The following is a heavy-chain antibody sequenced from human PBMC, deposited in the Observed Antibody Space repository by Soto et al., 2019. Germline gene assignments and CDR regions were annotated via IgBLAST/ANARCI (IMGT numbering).Heavy chain of an antibody. CDR1: GFTFSSYS. D-gene: IGHD6-19*01. V-gene: IGHV3-21*01. CDR2: ISSSSSYI. CDR3: ARDKSSGWIFDY. Sequence: EVQLVESGGGLVKPGGSLRLSCAASGFTFSSYSMNWVRQAPGKGLEWVSSISSSSSYIYYADSVKGRFTISRDNAKNSLYLQMNSLRAEDTAVYYCARDKSSGWIFDYWGQGTLVTVSS. J-gene: IGHJ4*02.